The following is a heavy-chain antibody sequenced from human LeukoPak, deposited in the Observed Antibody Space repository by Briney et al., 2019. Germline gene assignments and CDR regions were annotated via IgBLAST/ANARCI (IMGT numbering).Heavy chain of an antibody. J-gene: IGHJ4*02. CDR1: GGSISSSSYY. CDR3: ARGNYDVLTGFPTHDN. CDR2: IYYSGST. Sequence: PSETLSLTCTVSGGSISSSSYYWGWIRQPPGKGLEWIGSIYYSGSTYYNPSLKSRVTISVDTSQNQFSLKLSSVTAADTAVYYCARGNYDVLTGFPTHDNWGQGTLVTVSS. D-gene: IGHD3-9*01. V-gene: IGHV4-39*07.